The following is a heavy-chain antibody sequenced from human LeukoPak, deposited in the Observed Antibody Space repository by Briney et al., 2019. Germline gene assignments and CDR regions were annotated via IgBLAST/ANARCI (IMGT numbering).Heavy chain of an antibody. J-gene: IGHJ4*02. D-gene: IGHD2-21*01. CDR3: VRVRGGAHLKV. Sequence: GGSLRLSCTGSGFRFSDHYMDWVRQAPGKGLEWVGRIRHRASSYTTEYAASVKGRFVMSRDDSKNSMDLHMNSLKSEDTAVYYCVRVRGGAHLKVWGQGTLVTVSS. CDR1: GFRFSDHY. V-gene: IGHV3-72*01. CDR2: IRHRASSYTT.